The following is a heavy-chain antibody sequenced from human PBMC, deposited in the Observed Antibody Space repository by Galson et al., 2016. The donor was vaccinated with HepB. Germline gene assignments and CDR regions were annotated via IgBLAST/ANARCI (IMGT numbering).Heavy chain of an antibody. CDR1: GYTFTGYY. V-gene: IGHV1-2*04. J-gene: IGHJ6*02. CDR2: INPNSGGT. CDR3: ARDRPGYRYGLNYYYGMDV. D-gene: IGHD5-18*01. Sequence: SVKVSCKASGYTFTGYYMHWVRQAPGQGLEWMGWINPNSGGTNYAQKFQGWVTMTRDTSISTAYMELSRLRSDDTAVYYCARDRPGYRYGLNYYYGMDVWGQGTTVTVSS.